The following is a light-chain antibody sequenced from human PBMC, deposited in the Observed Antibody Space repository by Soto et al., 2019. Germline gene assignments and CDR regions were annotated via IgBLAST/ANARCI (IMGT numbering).Light chain of an antibody. CDR1: QSISGW. CDR3: QHYNCYSEA. V-gene: IGKV1-5*03. Sequence: DIQMTQSPSTLSASVGDRVTVTYRASQSISGWLAWHQQKPGQAPKLLIYRASTLKSGVPSRFSGRGSGTEFALTISSLQPDDFATYYCQHYNCYSEAFGQGTNVDIK. J-gene: IGKJ1*01. CDR2: RAS.